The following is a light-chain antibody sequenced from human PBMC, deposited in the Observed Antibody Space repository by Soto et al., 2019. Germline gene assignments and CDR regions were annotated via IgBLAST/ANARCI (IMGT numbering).Light chain of an antibody. CDR1: SSDVGNYNL. CDR3: CSYAGSNTFV. CDR2: EGV. J-gene: IGLJ1*01. V-gene: IGLV2-23*01. Sequence: QSALTQPASVSGSPGQSITISCTGTSSDVGNYNLVSWYQQHPGKAPKLIIYEGVKRPSGISNRFSGSKSGNTASLKISGLLAEDEADYYCCSYAGSNTFVFGTGTKVTVL.